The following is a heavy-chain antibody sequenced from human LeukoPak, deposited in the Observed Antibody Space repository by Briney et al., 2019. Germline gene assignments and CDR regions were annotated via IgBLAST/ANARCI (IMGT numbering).Heavy chain of an antibody. Sequence: PSETLSLTCTVSGGSISLYYWTWIPQSPGKGLEGLGYNSSSGNTNYNPSLKRRVTISVDMSKNQFSLRLSSVTAADTAVYYCARAGSGWSFDYWGQGTLVTVSS. V-gene: IGHV4-59*01. J-gene: IGHJ4*02. CDR3: ARAGSGWSFDY. CDR1: GGSISLYY. CDR2: NSSSGNT. D-gene: IGHD6-19*01.